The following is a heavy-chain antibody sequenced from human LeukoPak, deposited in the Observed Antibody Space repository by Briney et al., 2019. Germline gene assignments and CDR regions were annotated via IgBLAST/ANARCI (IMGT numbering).Heavy chain of an antibody. Sequence: SQTLSLTCTVSGGSISSGGYYWSWIRQPPGKGLEWIGYIYYSGSTNYNPSLKSRVTISVDTSKNQFSLKLSSVTAADTAVYYCASGMACSWFDPWGQGTLVTVSS. CDR2: IYYSGST. V-gene: IGHV4-61*08. CDR3: ASGMACSWFDP. J-gene: IGHJ5*02. D-gene: IGHD6-19*01. CDR1: GGSISSGGYY.